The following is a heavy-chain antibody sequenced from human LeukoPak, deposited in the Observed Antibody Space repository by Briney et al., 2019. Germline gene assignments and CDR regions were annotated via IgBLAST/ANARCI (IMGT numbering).Heavy chain of an antibody. D-gene: IGHD3-22*01. CDR3: ARPSFRYYYDSSGYFDY. V-gene: IGHV1-18*01. Sequence: ASVKVSCKASGYTFTSYGISWVRQAPGQGFEWMGWISAYNGNTNYAQKLQGRVTMTTDTSTSTAYMELRSLRSDDTAVYYCARPSFRYYYDSSGYFDYWGQGTLVTVSS. CDR2: ISAYNGNT. CDR1: GYTFTSYG. J-gene: IGHJ4*02.